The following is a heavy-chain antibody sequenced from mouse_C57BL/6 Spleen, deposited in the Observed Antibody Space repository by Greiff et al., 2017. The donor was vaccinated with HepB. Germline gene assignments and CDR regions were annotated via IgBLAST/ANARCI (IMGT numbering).Heavy chain of an antibody. CDR1: GYTFTSYW. D-gene: IGHD2-2*01. V-gene: IGHV1-52*01. CDR2: IDPSDSET. Sequence: QVQLQQSGAELVRPGSSVKLSCKASGYTFTSYWMHWVKQRPIQGLEWIGNIDPSDSETHYNQKFKDKATLTVDKSSSTAYMQLSSLTSEDSAVYYCARYGYHWYFDVWGTGTTVTVSS. CDR3: ARYGYHWYFDV. J-gene: IGHJ1*03.